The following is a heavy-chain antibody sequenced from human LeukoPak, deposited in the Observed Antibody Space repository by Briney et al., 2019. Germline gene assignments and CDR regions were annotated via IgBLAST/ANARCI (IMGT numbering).Heavy chain of an antibody. D-gene: IGHD3-10*01. J-gene: IGHJ5*02. CDR2: IYYSGPT. Sequence: SETLSLTCTVSGGSISSTTHYWGWIRQPPGSPLERIANIYYSGPTAYNQALQSRVTISIETSKNEFSLTLKSVTAADTAVYYCARVGWGDVASYPNWLDPWGQGTLVTVSS. CDR3: ARVGWGDVASYPNWLDP. V-gene: IGHV4-39*07. CDR1: GGSISSTTHY.